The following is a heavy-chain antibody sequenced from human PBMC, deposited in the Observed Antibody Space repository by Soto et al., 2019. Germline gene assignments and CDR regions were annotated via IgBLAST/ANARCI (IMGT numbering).Heavy chain of an antibody. CDR3: ARVGGVYPAAHLDY. CDR1: GFTLSSYS. V-gene: IGHV3-48*02. D-gene: IGHD3-10*01. CDR2: ISSSSSTI. Sequence: EVQLVESGGGLVQPGGSLRLSCAASGFTLSSYSMNWVRQAPGKGLEWVSYISSSSSTIYYADSVKGRFTISRDNAKNSLYLQMNSLRDEDTAVYYCARVGGVYPAAHLDYWGQGTLVTVSS. J-gene: IGHJ4*02.